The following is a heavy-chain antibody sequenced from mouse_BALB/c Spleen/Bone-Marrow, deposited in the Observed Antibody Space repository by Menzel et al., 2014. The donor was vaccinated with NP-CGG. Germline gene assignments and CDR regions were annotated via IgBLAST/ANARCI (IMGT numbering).Heavy chain of an antibody. CDR1: YNXTSYD. V-gene: IGHV1S56*01. Sequence: YNXTSYDINWVRQRPEKGLAGIVLIFPGDGRTKYNEKFKGNATLTTCKSSSTAYMHLSSLTAEDSAVYICASFYDGVMDFWCLGISVTVSX. J-gene: IGHJ4*01. CDR2: IFPGDGRT. CDR3: ASFYDGVMDF. D-gene: IGHD2-3*01.